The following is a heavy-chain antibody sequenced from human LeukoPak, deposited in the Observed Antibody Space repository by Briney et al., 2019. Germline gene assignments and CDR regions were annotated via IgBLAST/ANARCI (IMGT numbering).Heavy chain of an antibody. CDR2: IYSGGST. Sequence: GGSLRLSCAASGFTVSSNYMSWVRQAPGKGLGGVSVIYSGGSTYYADSVKGRFTISRDNSKNTLYLQMNSLRAEDTAVYYCARTWDQAFYRLYYYGMDVWGQGTTVTVSS. CDR1: GFTVSSNY. J-gene: IGHJ6*02. CDR3: ARTWDQAFYRLYYYGMDV. D-gene: IGHD1-26*01. V-gene: IGHV3-66*01.